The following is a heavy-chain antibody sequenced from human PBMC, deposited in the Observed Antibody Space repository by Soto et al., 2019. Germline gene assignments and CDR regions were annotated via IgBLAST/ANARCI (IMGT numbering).Heavy chain of an antibody. CDR1: GGSFSGYY. V-gene: IGHV4-34*01. CDR3: ARGPRSYFDNSGYYYQGFDV. Sequence: SETLSLTCAVYGGSFSGYYWSWIRQPPGKGLEWIGDISHSGSTNYNPSLKSRVSISVDTSKNQFSLNLSSVTAADTAVYYCARGPRSYFDNSGYYYQGFDVWGRGTMVTVSS. J-gene: IGHJ3*01. D-gene: IGHD3-22*01. CDR2: ISHSGST.